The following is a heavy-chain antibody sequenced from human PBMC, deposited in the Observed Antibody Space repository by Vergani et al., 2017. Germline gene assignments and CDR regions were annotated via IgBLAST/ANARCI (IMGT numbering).Heavy chain of an antibody. CDR1: GFTFSSYA. CDR2: ISGSGGST. V-gene: IGHV3-23*01. Sequence: EVQLLESGGGLVQPGGSLRLSCAASGFTFSSYAMSWVRQAPGKGLEWVSAISGSGGSTYYADSVKGRFTISRDNSKNTLYLQMNSLRAEDTAVYYCATXYSGSGSMKGWFDPWGQGTLVTVSS. J-gene: IGHJ5*01. D-gene: IGHD3-10*01. CDR3: ATXYSGSGSMKGWFDP.